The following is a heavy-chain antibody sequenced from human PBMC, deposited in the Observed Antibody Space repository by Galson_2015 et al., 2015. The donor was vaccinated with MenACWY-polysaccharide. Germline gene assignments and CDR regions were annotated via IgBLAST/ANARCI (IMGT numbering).Heavy chain of an antibody. J-gene: IGHJ4*02. CDR3: VRESHHDSSGYPDY. CDR1: GFVFSSSW. CDR2: INIDGSAT. V-gene: IGHV3-74*01. Sequence: SLRLSCAGSGFVFSSSWMHWVRQAPGKGLVWVSRINIDGSATNYADSVKGRFTISRDNAKNTLYLQMNSLRAEDTALYYCVRESHHDSSGYPDYWGQGTLVTVSS. D-gene: IGHD3-22*01.